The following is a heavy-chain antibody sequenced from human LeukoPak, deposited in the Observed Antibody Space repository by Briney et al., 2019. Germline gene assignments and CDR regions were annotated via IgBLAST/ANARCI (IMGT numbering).Heavy chain of an antibody. CDR2: IDWDDDK. CDR3: ARIQTDSSGYYFGPDY. V-gene: IGHV2-70*11. Sequence: GSGPTLVNPTQTLTLTCTFSGFSLGTSGMCVSWIRQPPGKALEWLARIDWDDDKYYSTSLKTRLTISKDTSKNQVVLTMTNMDPVDTATYYCARIQTDSSGYYFGPDYWGQGTLVTVSS. D-gene: IGHD3-22*01. J-gene: IGHJ4*02. CDR1: GFSLGTSGMC.